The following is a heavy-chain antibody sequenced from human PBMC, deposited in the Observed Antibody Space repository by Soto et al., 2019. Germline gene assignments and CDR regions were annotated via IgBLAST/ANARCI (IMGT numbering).Heavy chain of an antibody. J-gene: IGHJ5*02. D-gene: IGHD3-3*01. CDR2: INHTGGT. V-gene: IGHV4-34*01. Sequence: LSLTCAVYGGSVNGYYWNWIRQPPGKGLEWIGEINHTGGTHYNPSLKGRVTMSVDTSKNQFSLRLSSVTAADTAIYYCATRITVFGLLIPPFDPWGQGTQVTVSS. CDR1: GGSVNGYY. CDR3: ATRITVFGLLIPPFDP.